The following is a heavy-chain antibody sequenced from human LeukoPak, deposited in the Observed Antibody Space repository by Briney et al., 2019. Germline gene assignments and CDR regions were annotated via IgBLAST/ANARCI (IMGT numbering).Heavy chain of an antibody. V-gene: IGHV1-8*03. CDR1: GYTFTSYD. J-gene: IGHJ4*02. CDR3: ATDSPRFLDWLDHNA. D-gene: IGHD3/OR15-3a*01. CDR2: MNPNSGNT. Sequence: ASVKVSCRASGYTFTSYDINWVRQATGQGLEWMGWMNPNSGNTGYAQKFQGRVTITRNTSISTAYMELSSLRSEDTAVYYCATDSPRFLDWLDHNAWGQGTLVTVSS.